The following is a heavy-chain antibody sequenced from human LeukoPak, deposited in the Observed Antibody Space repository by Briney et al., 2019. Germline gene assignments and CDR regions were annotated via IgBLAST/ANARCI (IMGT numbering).Heavy chain of an antibody. D-gene: IGHD3-10*01. Sequence: PSQTLSLTCTVSGGSINSGDYYWSWIRQPPGKGLEWIGYIYYSGSTYYNPSLKSRLTISVDTSKNHFSLKLTSVTAADTAVYYCARDLITFYYASGSYGAFDIWGQGTMVTVSS. CDR3: ARDLITFYYASGSYGAFDI. V-gene: IGHV4-30-4*01. CDR1: GGSINSGDYY. CDR2: IYYSGST. J-gene: IGHJ3*02.